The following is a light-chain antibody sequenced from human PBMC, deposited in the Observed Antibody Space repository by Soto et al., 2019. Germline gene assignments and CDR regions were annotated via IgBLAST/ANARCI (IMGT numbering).Light chain of an antibody. CDR2: EVS. J-gene: IGLJ3*02. V-gene: IGLV2-8*01. CDR3: SSYAASKGSNNLV. Sequence: QSALTQPPSASGSPGQSVTISCTGTSSDVGGYNYVSWYQQHPGKAPKLMIYEVSKRPSGVPDRFSGSKSGNAASLTVSGLQAEDEADYYCSSYAASKGSNNLVFGGGTKLTVL. CDR1: SSDVGGYNY.